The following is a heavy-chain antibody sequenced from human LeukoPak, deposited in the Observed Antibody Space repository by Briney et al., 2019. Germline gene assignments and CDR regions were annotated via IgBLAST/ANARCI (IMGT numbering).Heavy chain of an antibody. CDR1: GGTFSSYA. D-gene: IGHD3-22*01. Sequence: SVKVSCKASGGTFSSYAISWVRQAPGQGLEWMGGIIPIFGTANYAQKFQGRVTITADESTSTAYRELSSLRSEDTAVYYCASPTYDSSGYYLPLSTVYYYYGMDVWGQGTTVTVSS. CDR3: ASPTYDSSGYYLPLSTVYYYYGMDV. V-gene: IGHV1-69*13. CDR2: IIPIFGTA. J-gene: IGHJ6*02.